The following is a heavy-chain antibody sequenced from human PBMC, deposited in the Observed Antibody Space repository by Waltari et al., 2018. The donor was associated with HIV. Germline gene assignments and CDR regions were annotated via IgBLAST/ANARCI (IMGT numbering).Heavy chain of an antibody. D-gene: IGHD3-22*01. Sequence: EVQLLESGGGLVQPGGSLRLSCAASGFSFSNSAMSWVRQAPGKGLEWVSAINPTGRRTFYVDSVKGRFTISRDNSKNTLYLQLNSLRAEDTAIYYCSKEGGLIGDDYWGQGTLVTVSS. CDR2: INPTGRRT. J-gene: IGHJ4*02. CDR3: SKEGGLIGDDY. V-gene: IGHV3-23*01. CDR1: GFSFSNSA.